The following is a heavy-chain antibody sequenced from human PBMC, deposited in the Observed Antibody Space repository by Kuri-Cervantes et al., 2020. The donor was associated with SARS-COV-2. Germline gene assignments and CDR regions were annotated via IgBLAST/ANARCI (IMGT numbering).Heavy chain of an antibody. CDR2: INHSGST. V-gene: IGHV4-34*01. CDR1: GGSFSGYY. J-gene: IGHJ5*02. CDR3: ARPQSTWELGSGCWTGWFDP. Sequence: SETLSLTCAVYGGSFSGYYWSWIRQPPGKGLEWIGEINHSGSTNYSPSLKSRVTISVDTSKNQFSLKLSSVTAADTAVYYCARPQSTWELGSGCWTGWFDPWGQGTLVTVSS. D-gene: IGHD1-26*01.